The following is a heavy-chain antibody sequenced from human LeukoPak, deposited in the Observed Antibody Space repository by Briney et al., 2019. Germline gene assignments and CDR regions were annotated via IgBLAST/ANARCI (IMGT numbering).Heavy chain of an antibody. CDR1: GSSITGGNHY. D-gene: IGHD5-24*01. J-gene: IGHJ4*02. V-gene: IGHV4-61*02. CDR3: ARGGDGYNYFDY. Sequence: SPTLSPTWAVAGSSITGGNHYLSWIRRPARKGLELIGRSYTSGTTNYKPSLKSRVTISVDTSKNHFSLKLTSVTAADTAVYYCARGGDGYNYFDYWGRGTLVTVSS. CDR2: SYTSGTT.